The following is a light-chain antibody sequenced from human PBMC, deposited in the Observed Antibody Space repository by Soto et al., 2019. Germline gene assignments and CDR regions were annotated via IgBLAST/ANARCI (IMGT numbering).Light chain of an antibody. J-gene: IGLJ2*01. V-gene: IGLV2-23*01. CDR3: CSYAGSSTLV. Sequence: QSVLTQPASVSGSPGQSITLSCTGTSSDVGSYKFVSWYQHHPGKAPKLMIYEGSKRPSGVSYRFSGSKSGNTASLTISGLQAEDEADYYCCSYAGSSTLVFGGGTKLTVL. CDR1: SSDVGSYKF. CDR2: EGS.